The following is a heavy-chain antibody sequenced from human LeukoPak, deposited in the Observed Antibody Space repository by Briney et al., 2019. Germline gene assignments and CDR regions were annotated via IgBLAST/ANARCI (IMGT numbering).Heavy chain of an antibody. CDR1: EYTFTSYY. CDR2: INPNSGGT. Sequence: ASVKVSCKASEYTFTSYYMHWVRQAPGQGLEWVGWINPNSGGTSYAQKFQGRVTMTRDMSTTTDYMELSSLRSEDTAVYYCARDNSVGDIAWWFDPWGQGTLVTVSS. V-gene: IGHV1-2*02. J-gene: IGHJ5*02. CDR3: ARDNSVGDIAWWFDP. D-gene: IGHD3-16*02.